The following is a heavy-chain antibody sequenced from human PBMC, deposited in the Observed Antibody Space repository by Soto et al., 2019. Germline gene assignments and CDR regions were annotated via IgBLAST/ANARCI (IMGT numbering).Heavy chain of an antibody. J-gene: IGHJ4*02. CDR1: GGTFSSYT. CDR2: IIPILGIA. D-gene: IGHD5-12*01. CDR3: ARVAPPGDY. Sequence: GASVKVSCKASGGTFSSYTISWVRQAPGQGLEWMGRIIPILGIANYAQELPGRVTMTTDTSTSTAYMELRSLRSDDTAVYYCARVAPPGDYWGQGTLVTVSS. V-gene: IGHV1-69*02.